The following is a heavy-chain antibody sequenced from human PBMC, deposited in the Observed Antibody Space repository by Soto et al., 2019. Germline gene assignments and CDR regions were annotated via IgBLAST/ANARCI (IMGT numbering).Heavy chain of an antibody. CDR1: GFTFSSYA. Sequence: PGGSLRLSCAASGFTFSSYAMHWVRQAPGKGLEWVAVISYDGSNKYYADSVKGRFTISRDNSKNTLYLQMNSLRAEDTAVYYCARPSSSWFSFDYWGQGTLVTVSS. J-gene: IGHJ4*02. D-gene: IGHD6-13*01. V-gene: IGHV3-30-3*01. CDR3: ARPSSSWFSFDY. CDR2: ISYDGSNK.